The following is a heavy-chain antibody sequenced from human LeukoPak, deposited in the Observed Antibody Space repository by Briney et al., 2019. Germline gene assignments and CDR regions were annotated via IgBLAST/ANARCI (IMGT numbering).Heavy chain of an antibody. Sequence: SVKVSCKASGGTFSSYASSWVRQAPGQGLEWMGGIIPIFGTANYAQKFQGRVTITADESTSTAYMELSSLRSEDTAVYYCARDWWQQPPIIDWGQGTLVTVSS. J-gene: IGHJ4*02. CDR3: ARDWWQQPPIID. V-gene: IGHV1-69*13. D-gene: IGHD6-13*01. CDR2: IIPIFGTA. CDR1: GGTFSSYA.